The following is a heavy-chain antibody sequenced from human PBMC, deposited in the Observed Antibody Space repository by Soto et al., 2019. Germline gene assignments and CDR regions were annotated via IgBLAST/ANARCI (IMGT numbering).Heavy chain of an antibody. D-gene: IGHD3-3*01. CDR3: AKAGFYYYGMDV. V-gene: IGHV3-30*18. J-gene: IGHJ6*04. CDR2: ISYDGSNK. Sequence: QVQLVESGGGVVQPGRSLRLSCAASGFTFSSYGMHWVRQAPGKGLEWVAVISYDGSNKYYADSVKGRFTISRDNSKNTLYLQMNSLRAEDTAVYYCAKAGFYYYGMDVWGKGTTVTVSS. CDR1: GFTFSSYG.